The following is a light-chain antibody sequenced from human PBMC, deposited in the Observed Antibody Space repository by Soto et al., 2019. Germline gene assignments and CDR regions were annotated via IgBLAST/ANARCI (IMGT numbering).Light chain of an antibody. V-gene: IGKV1-39*01. CDR2: AAS. CDR1: PTISTY. Sequence: DIQMPQSPSSLSASVGDRITITCRASPTISTYLNWYQQKPGKAPKLLISAASRLQSGVPSRFTGSGSGTEFTLTISSLQPEDFATYYCQQSHCSPYIFGQRTKVEI. CDR3: QQSHCSPYI. J-gene: IGKJ2*01.